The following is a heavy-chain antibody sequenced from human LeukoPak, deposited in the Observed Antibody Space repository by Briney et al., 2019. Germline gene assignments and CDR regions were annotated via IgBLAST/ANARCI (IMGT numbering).Heavy chain of an antibody. D-gene: IGHD3-3*01. CDR3: ARYSDTRPDAFDI. CDR1: GGSISSGGYY. V-gene: IGHV4-31*03. CDR2: IYYSGST. Sequence: KSSETLSLTCTVSGGSISSGGYYWSWIRQHPGKGLEWIGYIYYSGSTYYNPSLKSRVTISVDTSKNQFSLKLSSVTAADTAVYYCARYSDTRPDAFDIWGQGTMVTVSS. J-gene: IGHJ3*02.